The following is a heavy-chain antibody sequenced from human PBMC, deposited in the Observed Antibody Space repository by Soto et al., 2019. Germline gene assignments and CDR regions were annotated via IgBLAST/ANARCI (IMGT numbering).Heavy chain of an antibody. Sequence: ASVKVSCKASGYTFTSYDINWVRQATGQGLEWMGWMNPNSGNTGYAQKFQGRVTMTRDTSISTAYMELSSLRSDDTAVYYCARGVVDGDYYFDYWGQGTLVTVSS. CDR3: ARGVVDGDYYFDY. J-gene: IGHJ4*02. CDR1: GYTFTSYD. CDR2: MNPNSGNT. V-gene: IGHV1-8*01. D-gene: IGHD4-17*01.